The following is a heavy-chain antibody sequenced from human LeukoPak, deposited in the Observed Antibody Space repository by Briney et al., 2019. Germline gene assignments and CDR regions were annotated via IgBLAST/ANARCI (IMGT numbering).Heavy chain of an antibody. J-gene: IGHJ4*02. V-gene: IGHV1-2*02. D-gene: IGHD6-19*01. Sequence: ASVKVSCKASGYTFTGYYMHWVRQAPGQGLEWMGWINPNSGGTNYAQKFQGRVTMTRDTSISTAYMELSRLRSDDTAVYYCARVGSSGWYVHPTLDYWGQGTLVTVSS. CDR2: INPNSGGT. CDR1: GYTFTGYY. CDR3: ARVGSSGWYVHPTLDY.